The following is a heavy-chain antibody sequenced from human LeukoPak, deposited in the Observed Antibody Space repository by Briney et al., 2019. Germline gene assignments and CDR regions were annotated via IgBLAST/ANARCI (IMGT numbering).Heavy chain of an antibody. CDR2: INQDGSEK. V-gene: IGHV3-7*05. Sequence: GGSPRLSCAASKFTFRNYWMSWVRQAPGKGLEWVANINQDGSEKYYVDSVKGRFTISRDNAKNSLYLQMNSLRAEDTAVYYCARDDNFSSDSWGQGTLVIVSS. CDR1: KFTFRNYW. CDR3: ARDDNFSSDS. D-gene: IGHD3-9*01. J-gene: IGHJ4*02.